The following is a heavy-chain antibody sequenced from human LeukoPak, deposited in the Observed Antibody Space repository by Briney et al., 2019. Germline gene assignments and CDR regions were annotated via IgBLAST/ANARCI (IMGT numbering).Heavy chain of an antibody. CDR2: MYYSGST. CDR3: ARFPPGIAVAGRNDY. D-gene: IGHD6-19*01. CDR1: GASVSSGSYY. V-gene: IGHV4-61*01. Sequence: SETLSLTCTVSGASVSSGSYYWSWIRQPPGKGLEWIGYMYYSGSTNYNPSLKSRVTISVDTSKNQFSLKLSSVTAADTAVYYCARFPPGIAVAGRNDYWGQGTLVIVSS. J-gene: IGHJ4*02.